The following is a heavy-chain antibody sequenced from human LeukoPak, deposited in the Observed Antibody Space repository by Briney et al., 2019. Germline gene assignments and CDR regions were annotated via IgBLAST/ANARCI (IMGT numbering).Heavy chain of an antibody. V-gene: IGHV6-1*01. Sequence: SQTLSLTCAISGDSVPNKVDAWNWIRQSPSRGLEWLGRTYYRSKWYNDYAVSVKSRITINSDTSRNQFSLQLNSVTPEDTAVYYCARESPSFPGSNPFDSWGQGTLVTVSS. CDR2: TYYRSKWYN. J-gene: IGHJ4*02. D-gene: IGHD3-10*01. CDR1: GDSVPNKVDA. CDR3: ARESPSFPGSNPFDS.